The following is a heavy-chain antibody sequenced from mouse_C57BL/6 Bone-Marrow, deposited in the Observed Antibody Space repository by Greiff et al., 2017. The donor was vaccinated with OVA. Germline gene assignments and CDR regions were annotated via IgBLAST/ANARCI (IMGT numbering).Heavy chain of an antibody. CDR3: AAQADYAMDY. V-gene: IGHV1-54*01. CDR2: INPGSGGT. J-gene: IGHJ4*01. D-gene: IGHD3-2*02. Sequence: QVQLQQSGAELVRPGTSVKVSCKASGYAFTNYLIEWVKQRPGQGLEWIGVINPGSGGTNYNEKFKGKATLTADKSSSTAYMQLSSLTSEDSAVYVGAAQADYAMDYWGQGTSVTVSS. CDR1: GYAFTNYL.